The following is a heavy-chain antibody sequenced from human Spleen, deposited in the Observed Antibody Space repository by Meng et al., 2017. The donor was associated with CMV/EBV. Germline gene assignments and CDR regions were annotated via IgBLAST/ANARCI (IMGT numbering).Heavy chain of an antibody. D-gene: IGHD3-16*02. CDR3: AFMITFGGVIAAFDY. Sequence: QGHVPQWGAGLLKPSATRSFTCAVDGGSLSGYYWSWIRQPPGKGLEWIGEINHGGSTNSNPSLKSRVTISVDTSKNQFSLKLSSVTAADTAVYYCAFMITFGGVIAAFDYWGQGTLVTVSS. J-gene: IGHJ4*02. CDR2: INHGGST. CDR1: GGSLSGYY. V-gene: IGHV4-34*01.